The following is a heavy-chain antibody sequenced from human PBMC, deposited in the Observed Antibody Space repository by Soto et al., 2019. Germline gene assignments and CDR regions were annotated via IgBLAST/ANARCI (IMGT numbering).Heavy chain of an antibody. Sequence: PSETLSLTCTVSGGSISSSSYYWGWIRQPPGKGLEWIGYIYYSGSTNYNPSLKSRVTISVDTSKNQFSLKLSSVTAADTAVYYCARGLSKVRGVIAYYYYGMDVWGQGTTVTVSS. D-gene: IGHD3-10*01. V-gene: IGHV4-61*05. J-gene: IGHJ6*02. CDR1: GGSISSSSYY. CDR2: IYYSGST. CDR3: ARGLSKVRGVIAYYYYGMDV.